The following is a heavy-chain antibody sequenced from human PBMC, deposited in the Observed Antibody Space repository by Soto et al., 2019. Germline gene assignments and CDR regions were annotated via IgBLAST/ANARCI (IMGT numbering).Heavy chain of an antibody. D-gene: IGHD2-21*01. J-gene: IGHJ5*02. CDR3: ARGLPLWFDP. CDR1: GYTFTNYA. V-gene: IGHV1-3*05. Sequence: QVQLVQSGAEEKKPGASVKVSCKASGYTFTNYAIQWVRQAPGQRLEWMGWINAGNGNTKYSQKFQGRGTITRDTSASTAYMELSSLRSEDTAVYYCARGLPLWFDPWGQGTLVTVSS. CDR2: INAGNGNT.